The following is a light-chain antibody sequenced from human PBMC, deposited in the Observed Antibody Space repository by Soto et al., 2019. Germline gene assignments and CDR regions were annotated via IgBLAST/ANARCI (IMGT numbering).Light chain of an antibody. V-gene: IGKV3-15*01. CDR1: QSVSNK. J-gene: IGKJ5*01. CDR3: QQYNTWRSIT. Sequence: EIVMTQSPATLSVSPGERATLSCRASQSVSNKLAWYQHKPGQTPRVLIYDTSTRAAGIPARFSGSGSGTDFTLTISRLQSEDFAVYYCQQYNTWRSITFGQGTRLEI. CDR2: DTS.